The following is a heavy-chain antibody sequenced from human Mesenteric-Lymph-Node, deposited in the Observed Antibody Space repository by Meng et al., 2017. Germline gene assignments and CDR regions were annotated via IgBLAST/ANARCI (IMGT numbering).Heavy chain of an antibody. CDR1: GYTFSYYA. CDR2: INAGSGNT. D-gene: IGHD1-20*01. V-gene: IGHV1-3*01. CDR3: ARIGITGTLGYFDY. Sequence: ASVKVSCKASGYTFSYYAIHWVRQAPGQRLEWMGWINAGSGNTKHAQKFQGRLTITGDKSTSTAYMELSSLRSEDTAVYYCARIGITGTLGYFDYWGQGTLVPVSS. J-gene: IGHJ4*02.